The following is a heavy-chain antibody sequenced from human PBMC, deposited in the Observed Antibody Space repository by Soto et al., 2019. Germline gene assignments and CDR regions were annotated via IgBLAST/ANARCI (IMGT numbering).Heavy chain of an antibody. Sequence: SETLSLTCFVSGGSVTSHHWSWIRQFPGKGLEWIGYIYYSGSTNYNPSLKSRVTISVDTSKNQFSLKLSSVTAADTAVYYCAGAPRGYSYGYAWGYWGQGTLVT. J-gene: IGHJ4*02. D-gene: IGHD5-18*01. V-gene: IGHV4-59*02. CDR3: AGAPRGYSYGYAWGY. CDR2: IYYSGST. CDR1: GGSVTSHH.